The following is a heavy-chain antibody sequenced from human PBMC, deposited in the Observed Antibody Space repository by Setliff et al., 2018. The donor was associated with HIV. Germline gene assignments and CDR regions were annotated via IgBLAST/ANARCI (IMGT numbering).Heavy chain of an antibody. J-gene: IGHJ3*02. Sequence: VKVSCKVSGYTLTELSIHWVRQAPGKGLEWMGGFDPEDGGTIHAQKFQGRVTMTEDTSTDTAYMELRSLRSEDTAVYYCARGLAAAGAFDIWGQGTMVTVSS. CDR1: GYTLTELS. CDR3: ARGLAAAGAFDI. CDR2: FDPEDGGT. V-gene: IGHV1-24*01. D-gene: IGHD6-13*01.